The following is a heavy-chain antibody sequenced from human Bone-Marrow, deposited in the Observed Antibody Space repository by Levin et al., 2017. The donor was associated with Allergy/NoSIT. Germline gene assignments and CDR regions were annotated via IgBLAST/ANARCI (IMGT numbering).Heavy chain of an antibody. V-gene: IGHV4-39*01. CDR2: IYYSGDT. D-gene: IGHD3-16*02. Sequence: SETLSLTCTVSNGSISSSIYYWGWIRQPPGTGLEYVGSIYYSGDTFYNPSLRSRVTISVDTSKNQFSLKLSSVTAADTAVYYCGRHLVHEDYIWGSYRGDHDYFDYWGQGAPVTVSS. J-gene: IGHJ4*02. CDR3: GRHLVHEDYIWGSYRGDHDYFDY. CDR1: NGSISSSIYY.